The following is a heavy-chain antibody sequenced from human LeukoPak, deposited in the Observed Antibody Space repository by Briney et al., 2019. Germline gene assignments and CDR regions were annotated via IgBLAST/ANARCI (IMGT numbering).Heavy chain of an antibody. V-gene: IGHV3-21*01. D-gene: IGHD2-15*01. CDR2: ISSSSSYI. Sequence: GGSLRLSCAASGFTFSSYSMNWVRQAPGKGLEWVSSISSSSSYIYYADSVKGRFTISRDNAKNSLYLQMNSLRAEDTAVYYCARALGYCSGGSCYGYWGQGTLVAVSS. J-gene: IGHJ4*02. CDR1: GFTFSSYS. CDR3: ARALGYCSGGSCYGY.